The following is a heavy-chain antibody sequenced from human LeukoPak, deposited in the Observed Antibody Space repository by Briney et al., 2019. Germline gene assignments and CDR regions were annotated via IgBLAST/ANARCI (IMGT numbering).Heavy chain of an antibody. D-gene: IGHD3-9*01. J-gene: IGHJ3*02. V-gene: IGHV3-21*01. CDR2: ISSSSSYI. Sequence: GGSLRLSCAASGFTFNSYSMNWDRQAPGKGLEWVSSISSSSSYIYYADSVKGRFTISRDNAKNSLYLQMNSLRAEDTAVYYCARGGNYDILTGPVAFDIWGQGTMVTVSS. CDR3: ARGGNYDILTGPVAFDI. CDR1: GFTFNSYS.